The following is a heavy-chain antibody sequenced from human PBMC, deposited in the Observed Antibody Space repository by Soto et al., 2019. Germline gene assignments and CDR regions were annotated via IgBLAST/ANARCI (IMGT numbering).Heavy chain of an antibody. CDR1: GGSFSGYY. CDR3: ARTIVNGRLRRLDY. J-gene: IGHJ4*02. CDR2: INHSGST. D-gene: IGHD1-26*01. Sequence: SETLSLTCAVYGGSFSGYYWSWIRQPPGKGLEWIGEINHSGSTNYNPSLKSRVTISVDTSKNQFSLKLSSVTAADTAVCHCARTIVNGRLRRLDYWGQGTLVTVSS. V-gene: IGHV4-34*01.